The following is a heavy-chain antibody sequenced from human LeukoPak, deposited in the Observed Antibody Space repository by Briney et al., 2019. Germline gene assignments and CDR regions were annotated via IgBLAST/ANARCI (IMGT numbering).Heavy chain of an antibody. D-gene: IGHD6-19*01. CDR1: GFTFSSYA. J-gene: IGHJ6*04. V-gene: IGHV3-23*01. CDR2: ISGSGGST. Sequence: PGGSLRLSCAASGFTFSSYAMSWVRQAPGKGLEWVSAISGSGGSTYYADSVKGRFTISRDNSKNTLYLQMNSLRAEDTAVYYCAKSPSDSGWVYYGMDVWGKGTTVTVSS. CDR3: AKSPSDSGWVYYGMDV.